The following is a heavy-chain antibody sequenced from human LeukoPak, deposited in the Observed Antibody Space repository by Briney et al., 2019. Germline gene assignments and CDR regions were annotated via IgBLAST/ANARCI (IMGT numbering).Heavy chain of an antibody. CDR3: AKLLTGRPSGYMDV. D-gene: IGHD6-6*01. CDR1: GFTFSTYA. V-gene: IGHV3-23*01. CDR2: ISANGGST. Sequence: GSLRLSCAASGFTFSTYAMSWVRQAPGKGLEWVAGISANGGSTSYADSVKGRFNISRGNSKKTVDLQMNNLRAEDTAVYYCAKLLTGRPSGYMDVWGKGTTVSVSS. J-gene: IGHJ6*03.